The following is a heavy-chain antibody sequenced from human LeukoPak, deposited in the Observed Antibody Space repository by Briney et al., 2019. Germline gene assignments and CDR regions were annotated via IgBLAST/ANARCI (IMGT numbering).Heavy chain of an antibody. CDR3: AKAAGSSGWYHLDY. Sequence: GGSLRLSCAASGFTFSSYAMNWVRQAPGKGLEWVSAISGSGGSTYYADSVKGRFTISRDNSKNTLYLQMNSLRAEDTAVYYCAKAAGSSGWYHLDYWGQGTLVTVSS. J-gene: IGHJ4*02. CDR1: GFTFSSYA. CDR2: ISGSGGST. V-gene: IGHV3-23*01. D-gene: IGHD6-19*01.